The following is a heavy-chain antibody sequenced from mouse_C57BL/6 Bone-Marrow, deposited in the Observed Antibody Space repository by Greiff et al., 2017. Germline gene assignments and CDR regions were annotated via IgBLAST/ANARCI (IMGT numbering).Heavy chain of an antibody. CDR3: TRNLLTNYYAMDY. CDR1: GYSFTDYN. J-gene: IGHJ4*01. Sequence: VQLKQSGPELVKPGASVKISCKASGYSFTDYNMNWVKQSNGKSLEWIGVINPNYGTTSYNQKFMGKATLTVDQSSSTAYMQLNSLTSEDSAVYYCTRNLLTNYYAMDYWGQGTSVTVSS. CDR2: INPNYGTT. V-gene: IGHV1-39*01. D-gene: IGHD1-1*01.